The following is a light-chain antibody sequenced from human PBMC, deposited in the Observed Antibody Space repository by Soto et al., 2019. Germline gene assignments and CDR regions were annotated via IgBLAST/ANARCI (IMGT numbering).Light chain of an antibody. CDR3: HQYNTWPLT. Sequence: EIVLTQSPGTLSLSPGERATLSCRASQSVRSNLAWYQQKPGQAPRLLISDASTRATSIPARFNGSGSGTEFTLAISSLQSEDFAIYYCHQYNTWPLTFGGGTKVDIK. CDR1: QSVRSN. J-gene: IGKJ4*01. V-gene: IGKV3-15*01. CDR2: DAS.